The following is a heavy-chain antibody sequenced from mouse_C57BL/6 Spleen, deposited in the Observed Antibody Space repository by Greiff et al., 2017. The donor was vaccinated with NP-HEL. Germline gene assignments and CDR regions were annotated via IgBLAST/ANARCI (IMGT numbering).Heavy chain of an antibody. Sequence: EVHLVESGGGLVQPGESLKLSCESNEYEFPSHDMSWVRKTPEKRLELVAAINSDGGSTYYPDTMERRFIISRDNTKKTLYLQMSSLRSEDTALYYCARHEGYYGYERGAMDYWGQGTSVTVSS. CDR3: ARHEGYYGYERGAMDY. D-gene: IGHD2-2*01. CDR2: INSDGGST. CDR1: EYEFPSHD. V-gene: IGHV5-2*01. J-gene: IGHJ4*01.